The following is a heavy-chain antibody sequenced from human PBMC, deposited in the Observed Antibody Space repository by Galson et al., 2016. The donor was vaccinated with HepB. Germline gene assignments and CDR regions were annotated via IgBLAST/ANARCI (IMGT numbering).Heavy chain of an antibody. D-gene: IGHD1/OR15-1a*01. CDR1: GFTFSNYA. CDR2: IGGSDGST. Sequence: SLRLSCAASGFTFSNYAMTWVRQAPGKGLEWVSNIGGSDGSTYYADSVKGRFTISRDNSKSTLYLHMNSLRGEDTAVYYCAKNPINKNYFYMDLWGTGTTVIVSS. J-gene: IGHJ6*03. CDR3: AKNPINKNYFYMDL. V-gene: IGHV3-23*01.